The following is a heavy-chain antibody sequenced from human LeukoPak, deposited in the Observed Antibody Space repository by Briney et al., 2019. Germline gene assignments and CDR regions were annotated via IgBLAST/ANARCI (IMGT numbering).Heavy chain of an antibody. CDR1: GFTFSIHW. CDR2: IKEDGSEK. Sequence: GGSLRLSCAASGFTFSIHWMSWVRQAPGKGLEWVANIKEDGSEKYYVDSVKGRFTISRDNAKNSLYLQMNSLRAEDTAVYYCARYCSGGSCFDYWGQGTLVTVSS. D-gene: IGHD2-15*01. J-gene: IGHJ4*02. V-gene: IGHV3-7*04. CDR3: ARYCSGGSCFDY.